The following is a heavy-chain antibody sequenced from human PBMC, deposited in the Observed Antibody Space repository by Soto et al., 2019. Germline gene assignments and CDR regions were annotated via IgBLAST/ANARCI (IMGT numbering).Heavy chain of an antibody. CDR1: GFTFSSYS. V-gene: IGHV3-21*01. Sequence: GGSLRLSCAASGFTFSSYSMNWVRQAPGKGLEWVSSISSSSSYIYYADSVKGRFTISRDNAKNSLYLQMNSLRAEDTAVYYCARIYCSGGSCYYFDYWGQGTLVTVSS. D-gene: IGHD2-15*01. J-gene: IGHJ4*02. CDR3: ARIYCSGGSCYYFDY. CDR2: ISSSSSYI.